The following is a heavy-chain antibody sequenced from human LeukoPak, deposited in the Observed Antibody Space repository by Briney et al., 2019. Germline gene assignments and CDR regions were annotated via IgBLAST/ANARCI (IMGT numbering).Heavy chain of an antibody. CDR1: GGTFSSYA. J-gene: IGHJ4*02. D-gene: IGHD5-18*01. CDR2: IIPIFGIA. CDR3: ATGGYSYRNNY. V-gene: IGHV1-69*04. Sequence: ASVKVSCKASGGTFSSYAISWVRQAPGQGLEWMGRIIPIFGIANYAQKFQGRVTITADKSTSTAYMELSSLRSEDTAVYYCATGGYSYRNNYWGQGTLVTVSS.